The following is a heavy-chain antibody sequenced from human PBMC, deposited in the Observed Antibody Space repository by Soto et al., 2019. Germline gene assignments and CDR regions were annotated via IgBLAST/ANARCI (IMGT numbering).Heavy chain of an antibody. D-gene: IGHD1-1*01. V-gene: IGHV1-18*01. CDR1: GYTFTSYG. J-gene: IGHJ4*02. CDR2: ISAHNGNT. Sequence: QVHLVQSGAEVKKPGASVKVSCKGSGYTFTSYGITWVRQAPGQGLEWMGWISAHNGNTDYAQKLRGRVTVPRDTSASTAYMELRSLRSDDTVVYYCARGRYGDYWGQGALVSVSS. CDR3: ARGRYGDY.